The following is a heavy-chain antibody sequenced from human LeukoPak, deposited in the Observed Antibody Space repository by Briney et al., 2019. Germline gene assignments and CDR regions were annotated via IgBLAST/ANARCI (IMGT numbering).Heavy chain of an antibody. CDR3: ARDFRGLDH. CDR1: GFTVSSKD. J-gene: IGHJ4*02. Sequence: GGSLRLSCASSGFTVSSKDMSLRRQAPVKGLEWVSVIYSGGSTYYADSVKGRFIISRDNFKNTLYLQMNSLRAEDTAVYYCARDFRGLDHWGQGTLVTVSS. V-gene: IGHV3-66*01. CDR2: IYSGGST.